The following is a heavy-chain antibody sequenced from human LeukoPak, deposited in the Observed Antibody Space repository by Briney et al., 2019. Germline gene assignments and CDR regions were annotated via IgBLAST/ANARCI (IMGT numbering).Heavy chain of an antibody. CDR3: ARDQEAFDY. Sequence: ASVKVSCKASGYSFTSNYIHWVRQAPGQGLEWMEMVYPRDGSTSYAQKFQGRVTVTRDTSTSTVHMELSGLRSEDTAVYYCARDQEAFDYWGQGTLVTVSS. J-gene: IGHJ4*02. CDR1: GYSFTSNY. V-gene: IGHV1-46*01. CDR2: VYPRDGST.